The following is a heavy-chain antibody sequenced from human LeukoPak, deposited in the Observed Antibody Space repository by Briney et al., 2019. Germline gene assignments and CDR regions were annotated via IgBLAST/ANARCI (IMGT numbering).Heavy chain of an antibody. CDR1: GGSISSYY. D-gene: IGHD4-11*01. Sequence: PSETLSLTCTVSGGSISSYYRSWIRQPAGKGLEWIGRIYTSGGTNYNPSLKSRVTMSVDTSKNQFSLKLSSVTAADTAVYYCARGNTVTTRLNWFDPWGQGTLVTVSS. J-gene: IGHJ5*02. V-gene: IGHV4-4*07. CDR3: ARGNTVTTRLNWFDP. CDR2: IYTSGGT.